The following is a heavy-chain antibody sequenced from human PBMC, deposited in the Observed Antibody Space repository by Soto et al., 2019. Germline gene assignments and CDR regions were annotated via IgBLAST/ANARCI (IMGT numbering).Heavy chain of an antibody. D-gene: IGHD3-10*01. CDR3: ARGRITMVRGVIITTWFDP. CDR1: GGSFSGYY. J-gene: IGHJ5*02. CDR2: INHSGST. V-gene: IGHV4-34*01. Sequence: SEALSLTCAVYGGSFSGYYWRWIRQPPGKGLEWIGEINHSGSTNYNPSLKSRVTISVDTSKNQFSLKLSSVTAADTAVYYCARGRITMVRGVIITTWFDPWGQGTLVTVS.